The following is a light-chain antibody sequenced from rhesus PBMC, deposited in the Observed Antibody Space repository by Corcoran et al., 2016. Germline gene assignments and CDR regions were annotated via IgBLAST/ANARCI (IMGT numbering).Light chain of an antibody. CDR1: QDINKY. CDR2: DAS. V-gene: IGKV1S9*01. J-gene: IGKJ1*01. CDR3: QPHLTYPRT. Sequence: DIQMTQSPSSLSASVGDTVTITCQASQDINKYLSWYQQRPGKAPELLIFDASTLQSGVPSRFSGSGSGTESPLTINSLQPKDFASYYCQPHLTYPRTFGQGTKVEIK.